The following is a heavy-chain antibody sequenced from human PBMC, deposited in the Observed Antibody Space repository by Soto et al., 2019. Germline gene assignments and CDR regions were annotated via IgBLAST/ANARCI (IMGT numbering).Heavy chain of an antibody. V-gene: IGHV3-9*01. Sequence: PGGSLRLSCAVSGFTFDDNARHWVRQAAEKGLEWVSGINWKSDIGYADSVKGRFTISRDNAENSLYLQMNSLRAEDTALYYCAISQDRGGRTTFIYWGQGTRVTVSS. D-gene: IGHD3-16*01. CDR2: INWKSDI. CDR3: AISQDRGGRTTFIY. J-gene: IGHJ4*02. CDR1: GFTFDDNA.